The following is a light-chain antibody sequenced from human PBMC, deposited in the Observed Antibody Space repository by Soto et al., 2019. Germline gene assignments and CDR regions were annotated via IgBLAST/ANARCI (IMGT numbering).Light chain of an antibody. CDR3: QQYAGPPTT. V-gene: IGKV3-20*01. CDR2: GAS. CDR1: QTVSNNY. Sequence: VLTQSPGTLSLSPRDRATLSCRASQTVSNNYLAWCQQKPGQAPRLIRYGASRRATGIPDRVSGGGSGTEFTLTISRLEPEDFEVYFCQQYAGPPTTFGQGTRLEI. J-gene: IGKJ5*01.